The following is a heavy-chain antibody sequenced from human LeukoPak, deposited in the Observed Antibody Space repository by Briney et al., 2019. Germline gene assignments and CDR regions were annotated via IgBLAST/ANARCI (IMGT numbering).Heavy chain of an antibody. CDR1: AASFSSYY. D-gene: IGHD3-22*01. J-gene: IGHJ4*02. Sequence: SQTLSPTCAVYAASFSSYYCSWIRQPPGEGLEWLGEINQSGSTNYNPSLKSRVTISVDTSKNQFSLKLSSVTAADTAVYYCAREEDSSGYYYAAQYFDYWGQGTLVPVSS. CDR3: AREEDSSGYYYAAQYFDY. CDR2: INQSGST. V-gene: IGHV4-34*01.